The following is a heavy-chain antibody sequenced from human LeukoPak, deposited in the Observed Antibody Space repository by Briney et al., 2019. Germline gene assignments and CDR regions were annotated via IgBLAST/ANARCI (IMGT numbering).Heavy chain of an antibody. J-gene: IGHJ5*02. CDR2: IYSSGST. V-gene: IGHV4-59*01. CDR1: GVSISSYY. CDR3: ARGPGGYNWFDP. D-gene: IGHD3-16*01. Sequence: SETLSLTCTVSGVSISSYYWSWIRQPPGKGLEWIGYIYSSGSTNYNPSLKSRITISVDTSKNQFSLKLSSVTAADTAVYYCARGPGGYNWFDPWGQGTLVTVSS.